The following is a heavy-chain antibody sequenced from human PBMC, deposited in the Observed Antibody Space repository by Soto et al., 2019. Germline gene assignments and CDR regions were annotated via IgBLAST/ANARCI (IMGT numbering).Heavy chain of an antibody. CDR3: AREGSFAGIAAATRGLGY. Sequence: WIRQSPSRGLEWLGRTYYRSKWYNDYAVSVKSRITINPDTSKNQFSLQLNSVTHEDTAVYYCAREGSFAGIAAATRGLGYWGQGTLVTVSS. J-gene: IGHJ4*02. CDR2: TYYRSKWYN. V-gene: IGHV6-1*01. D-gene: IGHD6-13*01.